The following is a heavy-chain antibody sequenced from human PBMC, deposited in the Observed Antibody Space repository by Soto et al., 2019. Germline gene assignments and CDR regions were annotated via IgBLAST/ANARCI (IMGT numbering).Heavy chain of an antibody. Sequence: SETLSLTCTVSGGSISSGDYYWSWIRQPPGKGLEWIGYIYYSGSTYYNPSLKSRVTISVDTSKNQFSLKLSSVTAADTAVYYCARDSPGHTVTTPNAAFDIWGQGTMVTV. D-gene: IGHD4-17*01. CDR2: IYYSGST. CDR1: GGSISSGDYY. J-gene: IGHJ3*02. CDR3: ARDSPGHTVTTPNAAFDI. V-gene: IGHV4-30-4*01.